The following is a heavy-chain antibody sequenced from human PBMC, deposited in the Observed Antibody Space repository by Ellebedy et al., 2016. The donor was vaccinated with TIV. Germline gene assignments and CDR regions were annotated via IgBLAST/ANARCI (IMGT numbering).Heavy chain of an antibody. CDR2: IKSKTDGGTT. V-gene: IGHV3-15*01. D-gene: IGHD6-19*01. Sequence: GESLKISXAASGFTFSNAWMSWVRQAPGKGLEWVGRIKSKTDGGTTDYAAPVKGRFTISRDDSKNTLYLQMNSLKTEDTAVYYCTTIAVAGGGWRDYWGQGTLVTVSS. CDR1: GFTFSNAW. CDR3: TTIAVAGGGWRDY. J-gene: IGHJ4*02.